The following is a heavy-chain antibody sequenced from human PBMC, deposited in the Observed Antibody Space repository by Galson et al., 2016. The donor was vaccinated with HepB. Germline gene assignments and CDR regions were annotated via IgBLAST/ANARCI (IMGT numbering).Heavy chain of an antibody. CDR1: GFTFSSDV. V-gene: IGHV3-23*01. D-gene: IGHD3-10*01. CDR3: VKVRGSGRPFYFQY. CDR2: ISPSGGVA. J-gene: IGHJ4*02. Sequence: SLRLSCAASGFTFSSDVMSWVRQAPGKGLEWVSDISPSGGVAYYADSVEGRFTTSRDNSRNTLYLEMDRLRVEDTALYYGVKVRGSGRPFYFQYWGQGTLVTVSS.